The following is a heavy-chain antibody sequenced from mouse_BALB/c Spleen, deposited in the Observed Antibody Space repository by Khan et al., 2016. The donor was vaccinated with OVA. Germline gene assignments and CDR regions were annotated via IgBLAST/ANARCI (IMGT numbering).Heavy chain of an antibody. Sequence: VQLVESGPGLVQPSQRLSITCTVSGFSLNTYGIHWIRQSQGKGLEWLGVIRSGGNTDYNGAFISRLNITKDNSTSQDFFKMNSLQADDTAIYYCACNSYAYDFTYWGQGTLVTVSA. CDR1: GFSLNTYG. J-gene: IGHJ3*01. D-gene: IGHD2-2*01. CDR2: IRSGGNT. CDR3: ACNSYAYDFTY. V-gene: IGHV2-2*01.